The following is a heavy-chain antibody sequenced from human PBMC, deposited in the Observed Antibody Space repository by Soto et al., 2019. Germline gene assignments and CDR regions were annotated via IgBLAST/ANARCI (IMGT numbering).Heavy chain of an antibody. CDR3: TRALSGSYDH. Sequence: SQTLSLTCAISGDSVSSKSAAWNGIRQSPSRGLEWLGRTYYRSKWSTDYAISVKSRITINPDTSKNQFSLQLKSVTPGDTAVYYCTRALSGSYDHWGQGTLVTVSS. CDR2: TYYRSKWST. V-gene: IGHV6-1*01. J-gene: IGHJ5*02. D-gene: IGHD1-26*01. CDR1: GDSVSSKSAA.